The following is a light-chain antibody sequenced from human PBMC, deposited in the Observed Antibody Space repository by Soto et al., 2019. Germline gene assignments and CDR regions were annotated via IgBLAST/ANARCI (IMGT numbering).Light chain of an antibody. Sequence: EVVLTQSPATLSSSPGESVTLSCRASQNIDTYLAWYQQRPGQAPRLLIYDASYRAVGIPSRFSGNGSGTDFTLTISSLQPEDFATYYCQQLESYPSTFGGGTKVDIK. V-gene: IGKV3-11*01. CDR3: QQLESYPST. CDR2: DAS. J-gene: IGKJ4*01. CDR1: QNIDTY.